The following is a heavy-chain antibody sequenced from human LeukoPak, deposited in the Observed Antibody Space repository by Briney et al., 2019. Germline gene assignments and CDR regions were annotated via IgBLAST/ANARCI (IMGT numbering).Heavy chain of an antibody. J-gene: IGHJ3*02. CDR1: GGSISSYY. D-gene: IGHD2-21*02. Sequence: AETLSLTCTVSGGSISSYYWSWIRQPPGKGLEWIGYIYYSGSTNYNPSPKSRVTISVDTSKNQFSLKLSSVTAADTAVYYYARTVVVTAYDAFDIWGQGTMVTVSS. CDR2: IYYSGST. V-gene: IGHV4-59*01. CDR3: ARTVVVTAYDAFDI.